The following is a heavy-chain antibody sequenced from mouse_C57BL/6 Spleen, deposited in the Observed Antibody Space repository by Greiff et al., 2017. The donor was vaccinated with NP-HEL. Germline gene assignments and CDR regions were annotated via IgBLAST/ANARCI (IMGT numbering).Heavy chain of an antibody. Sequence: EVKLMESGEGLVKPGGSLKLSCAASGFTFSSYAMSWVRQTPEKRLEWVAYISSGGDYIYYADTVKGRFTISRDTARNTLYLQMSSLKSEDTAMYYCTRGLNWDGAWFAYWGQGTLVTVSA. D-gene: IGHD4-1*01. CDR2: ISSGGDYI. CDR1: GFTFSSYA. CDR3: TRGLNWDGAWFAY. V-gene: IGHV5-9-1*02. J-gene: IGHJ3*01.